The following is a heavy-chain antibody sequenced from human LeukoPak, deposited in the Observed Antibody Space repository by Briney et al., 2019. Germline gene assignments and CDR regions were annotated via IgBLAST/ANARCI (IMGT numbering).Heavy chain of an antibody. CDR2: IYYSGST. D-gene: IGHD6-13*01. V-gene: IGHV4-39*01. CDR1: VGSITSASSH. CDR3: ARRHYSSPDS. Sequence: PSETLSLTCTVSVGSITSASSHSGWIRQPPGKGLEWIGSIYYSGSTYYNPSLKSRVTISVDTSKNQFSLKLTSVTAADTAVYCCARRHYSSPDSWGQGALVTVSS. J-gene: IGHJ4*02.